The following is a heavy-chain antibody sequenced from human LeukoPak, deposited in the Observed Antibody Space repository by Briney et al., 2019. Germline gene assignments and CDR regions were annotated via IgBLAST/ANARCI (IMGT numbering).Heavy chain of an antibody. J-gene: IGHJ3*02. D-gene: IGHD2-2*01. CDR3: TTDQSRGREPAADDAFDI. CDR2: IKSKTDGGTT. Sequence: GGSLRLSCAASGFTFSNAWVSWVRQAPGKGLEWVGRIKSKTDGGTTDYAAPVKGRFTISRDDSKNTLYLQMNSLKTEDTAVYYCTTDQSRGREPAADDAFDIWGQGTMVTVSS. CDR1: GFTFSNAW. V-gene: IGHV3-15*01.